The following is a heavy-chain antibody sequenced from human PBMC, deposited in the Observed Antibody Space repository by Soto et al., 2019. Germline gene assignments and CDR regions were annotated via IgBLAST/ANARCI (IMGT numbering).Heavy chain of an antibody. Sequence: GGSLRLSCAAAGFTFSSYAMSWVRQAPGKGLEWVSAISGSGGSTYYADSVKGRFTISRDNSKNTLYLQMNSRRAEDTAVNYCAKPDAYSSSWLPPFDYWGQGTLVTVSS. D-gene: IGHD6-13*01. J-gene: IGHJ4*02. CDR3: AKPDAYSSSWLPPFDY. CDR2: ISGSGGST. V-gene: IGHV3-23*01. CDR1: GFTFSSYA.